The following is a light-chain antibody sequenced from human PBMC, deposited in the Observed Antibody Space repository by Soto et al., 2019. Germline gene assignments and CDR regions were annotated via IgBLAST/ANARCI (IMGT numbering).Light chain of an antibody. J-gene: IGKJ1*01. V-gene: IGKV1-5*01. Sequence: DVQITHSPSPLTASVGDRVTITCRASQSISTWLAWYQQKPGKAPSLLVYGASSLKSGVPSRFSGSGSGTEFTLTISSLQPDDFATYYCQQYRSYSFGQGTKVDI. CDR1: QSISTW. CDR3: QQYRSYS. CDR2: GAS.